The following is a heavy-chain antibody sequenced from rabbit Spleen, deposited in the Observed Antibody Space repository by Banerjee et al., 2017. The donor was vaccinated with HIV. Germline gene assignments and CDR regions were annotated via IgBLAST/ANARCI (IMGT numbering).Heavy chain of an antibody. CDR1: GVSFSSSSY. CDR2: IDGGSSGFT. D-gene: IGHD1-1*01. CDR3: VRDTSSSFSSYGMDL. Sequence: QSLEESGGDLVKPGASLTLTCTASGVSFSSSSYMCWVRQAPGKGLEWIACIDGGSSGFTYFATWAKGRFTCSKTSSTTVTLQMTRLTAADTATYFCVRDTSSSFSSYGMDLWGPGTLVTVS. J-gene: IGHJ6*01. V-gene: IGHV1S40*01.